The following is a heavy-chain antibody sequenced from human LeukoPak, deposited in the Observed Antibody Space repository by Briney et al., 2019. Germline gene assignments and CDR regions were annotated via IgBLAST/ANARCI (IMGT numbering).Heavy chain of an antibody. V-gene: IGHV3-7*01. CDR1: GFTFSSYW. CDR2: MKPGGSEK. Sequence: GGSLRLSCAVSGFTFSSYWMSWVRQAPGKGLEWVANMKPGGSEKYYVDSVKGRFTISRDSSKNSLYLQMNSLRAEDTAVYYCARDPRQSHLVYTTGDYWGQGTLVTVSS. D-gene: IGHD2-2*02. CDR3: ARDPRQSHLVYTTGDY. J-gene: IGHJ4*02.